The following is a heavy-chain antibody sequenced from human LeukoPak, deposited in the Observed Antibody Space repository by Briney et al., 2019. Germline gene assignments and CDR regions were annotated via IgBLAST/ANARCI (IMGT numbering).Heavy chain of an antibody. CDR2: IYYSGST. CDR1: GGSLSSSSYY. CDR3: ARDRGPFDY. J-gene: IGHJ4*02. Sequence: SETLSLTCTVSGGSLSSSSYYWGWLRQPPGTGLEWIGSIYYSGSTYYNPSLKSRVTISVDTSKNQFSLKLSSVTAADTAVYYCARDRGPFDYWGQGTLVTVSS. V-gene: IGHV4-39*02.